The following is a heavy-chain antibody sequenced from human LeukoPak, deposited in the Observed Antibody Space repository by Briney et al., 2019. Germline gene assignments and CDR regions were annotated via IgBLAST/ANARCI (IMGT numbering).Heavy chain of an antibody. J-gene: IGHJ4*02. V-gene: IGHV3-33*01. Sequence: GRSLRLSCAASGFTFSSYGMHWVRQAPGKGLECVAVIWYDGSNKYYADSVKGRFTISRDNSKNTLYLQMGSLRAEDTAVYYCTRRYCTSTSCSHFDYWGQGTLVTVSS. CDR2: IWYDGSNK. CDR1: GFTFSSYG. CDR3: TRRYCTSTSCSHFDY. D-gene: IGHD2-2*01.